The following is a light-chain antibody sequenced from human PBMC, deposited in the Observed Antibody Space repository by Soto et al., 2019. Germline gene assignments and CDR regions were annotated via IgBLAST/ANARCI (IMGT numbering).Light chain of an antibody. CDR1: QSISNSY. CDR3: QQYSSSPAT. J-gene: IGKJ1*01. V-gene: IGKV3-20*01. Sequence: EIVLTQSPGTLSLSPVERATLSFRASQSISNSYLAWYQQKPGQAPRLLIYGASSRATGIPDRFSGSGSGTDFTLTISRLEPEDFAVYSCQQYSSSPATFGQGTKVDIK. CDR2: GAS.